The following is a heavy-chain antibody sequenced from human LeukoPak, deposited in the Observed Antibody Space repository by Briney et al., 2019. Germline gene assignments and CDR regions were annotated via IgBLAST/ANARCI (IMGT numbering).Heavy chain of an antibody. Sequence: ASVKVSCKASGYTFTSYGISWVRQAPGQGLEWMGWISAYNGNTNYAQKLQGRVTMTTDTSTSTAYMELRSLRSDDTAVYYCARDAIYDSNGYYDAFDIWGQGTMVTVSS. CDR2: ISAYNGNT. V-gene: IGHV1-18*01. CDR3: ARDAIYDSNGYYDAFDI. J-gene: IGHJ3*02. CDR1: GYTFTSYG. D-gene: IGHD3-22*01.